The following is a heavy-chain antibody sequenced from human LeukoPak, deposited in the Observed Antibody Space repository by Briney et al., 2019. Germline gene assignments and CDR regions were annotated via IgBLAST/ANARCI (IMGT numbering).Heavy chain of an antibody. V-gene: IGHV3-23*01. J-gene: IGHJ4*02. CDR3: LRGWAAPDY. Sequence: GGSLRLSCGASGFTFSGYAMTWFRQAPGQGLEWVSSISGSGGSTYYADSLKGRFTISRDNAENSLYLQMNSLRGDDTAVYYCLRGWAAPDYWGQGTLVTVSS. CDR2: ISGSGGST. D-gene: IGHD6-13*01. CDR1: GFTFSGYA.